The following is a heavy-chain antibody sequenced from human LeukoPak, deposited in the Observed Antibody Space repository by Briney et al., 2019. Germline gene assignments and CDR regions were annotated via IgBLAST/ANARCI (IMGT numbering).Heavy chain of an antibody. CDR2: ISWNSGSI. CDR1: GFTFDDYA. V-gene: IGHV3-9*01. Sequence: GGSLRLSCAASGFTFDDYAMHWVRQAPGKGLERVSGISWNSGSIGYADSVKGRFTISRDNAKNSLYLQMNSLRAEDTALYYCAKDISYDSSGYYYAYFDYWGQGTLVTVSS. CDR3: AKDISYDSSGYYYAYFDY. D-gene: IGHD3-22*01. J-gene: IGHJ4*02.